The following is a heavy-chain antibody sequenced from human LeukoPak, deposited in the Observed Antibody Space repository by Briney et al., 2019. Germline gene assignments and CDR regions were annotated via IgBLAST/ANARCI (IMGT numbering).Heavy chain of an antibody. CDR2: INSNGGST. Sequence: PGGSLRLSCVASGFTFSSYAMHWVRQTPGKGLEYVSGINSNGGSTHYANSVKGRFTISRDNTKNSLYLQMNSLRAEDTAVYYCARGFPYDSSDSWGRGTLVAVSS. J-gene: IGHJ5*02. V-gene: IGHV3-64*01. D-gene: IGHD3-22*01. CDR3: ARGFPYDSSDS. CDR1: GFTFSSYA.